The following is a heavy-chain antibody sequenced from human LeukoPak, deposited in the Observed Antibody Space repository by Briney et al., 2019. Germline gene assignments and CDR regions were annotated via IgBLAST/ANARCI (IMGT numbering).Heavy chain of an antibody. D-gene: IGHD1-26*01. Sequence: SETLSLTCTVSGVSISSSGYYWGWIRQPQGKGLEWIASIYYSGSTYYNPSLKSRVTISVDTSKNQLSLKLSSLTAADTAVYYCARHEYSGSYYGLSWFDPWGQGTLVTVSS. V-gene: IGHV4-39*01. J-gene: IGHJ5*02. CDR2: IYYSGST. CDR1: GVSISSSGYY. CDR3: ARHEYSGSYYGLSWFDP.